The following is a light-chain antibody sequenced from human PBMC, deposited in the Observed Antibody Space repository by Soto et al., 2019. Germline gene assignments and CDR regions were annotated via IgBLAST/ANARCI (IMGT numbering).Light chain of an antibody. Sequence: QSALTQPRSVSGSPGQSVTISCTGTSSNVGGYNYVSWYQQHPGIAPQLIIYDATKRPSGVPDRFSGSKSGNTASLTISGLQAEDEADYYCCSYAGSYSWVFGGGTKLTVL. CDR1: SSNVGGYNY. J-gene: IGLJ3*02. CDR2: DAT. CDR3: CSYAGSYSWV. V-gene: IGLV2-11*01.